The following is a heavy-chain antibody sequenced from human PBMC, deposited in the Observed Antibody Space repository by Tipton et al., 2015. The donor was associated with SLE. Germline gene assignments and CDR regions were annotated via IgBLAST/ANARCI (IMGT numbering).Heavy chain of an antibody. CDR3: ARTETNWFDP. J-gene: IGHJ5*02. Sequence: QVQLVQSGAEVKKPGASVKLSCKTAGYTFSYYGISWVRQAPGQGLEWMGWISGYNGNTNYAQNLQGRVTLTTDTSTSTAYMELRSLRSDDTAVYYCARTETNWFDPWGQGTLVTVSS. CDR1: GYTFSYYG. V-gene: IGHV1-18*01. CDR2: ISGYNGNT.